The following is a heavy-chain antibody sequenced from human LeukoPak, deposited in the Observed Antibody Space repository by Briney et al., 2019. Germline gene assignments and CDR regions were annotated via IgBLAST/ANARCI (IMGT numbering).Heavy chain of an antibody. CDR2: MNPNSGNT. Sequence: GASVKVSCKASGYTFTSYDINWVRQATGQGLEWMGWMNPNSGNTGYAQRFQGRVTMTRNTSISTAYMELSSLRSEDTAVYYCAREGGGEQQLVYSSLYYYGMDVWGQGTTVTVSS. V-gene: IGHV1-8*01. J-gene: IGHJ6*02. CDR3: AREGGGEQQLVYSSLYYYGMDV. CDR1: GYTFTSYD. D-gene: IGHD6-13*01.